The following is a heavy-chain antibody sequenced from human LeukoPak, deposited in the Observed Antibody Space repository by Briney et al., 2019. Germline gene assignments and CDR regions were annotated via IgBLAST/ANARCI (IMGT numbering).Heavy chain of an antibody. D-gene: IGHD4-23*01. CDR2: IYYSGST. Sequence: SETPSLTCTVSGGSISSYYWSWIRQPPGKGLEWIGYIYYSGSTNYNPSLKSRVTISVDTSKNQFSLKLSSVTAADTAVYYCARAHYGGNQYYYYYYGMDVWGQGTTVTVSS. CDR3: ARAHYGGNQYYYYYYGMDV. J-gene: IGHJ6*02. V-gene: IGHV4-59*01. CDR1: GGSISSYY.